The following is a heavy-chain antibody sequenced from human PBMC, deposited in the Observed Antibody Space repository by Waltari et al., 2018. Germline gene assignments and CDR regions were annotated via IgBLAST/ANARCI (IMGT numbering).Heavy chain of an antibody. Sequence: VQLQESGPGLVKASETLSLTCAVSGYSISSGHYWGWIRPPPGKGLEGIGSIYHRGSTYYNPSLKSRATVSVDPANNQFSLKLTSVTAADTAVYYCARAAPFPADTQGYFQHWGQGTLVTVSS. J-gene: IGHJ1*01. CDR1: GYSISSGHY. CDR3: ARAAPFPADTQGYFQH. V-gene: IGHV4-38-2*01. D-gene: IGHD6-25*01. CDR2: IYHRGST.